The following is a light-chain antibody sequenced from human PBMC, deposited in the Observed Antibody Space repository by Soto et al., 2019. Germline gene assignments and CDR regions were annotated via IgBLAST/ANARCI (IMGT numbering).Light chain of an antibody. CDR1: QSVSSR. CDR2: GAS. Sequence: EIVMTQSPATQSESPGERATLSCRASQSVSSRLAWYQQKPGQSPRLLIYGASTRATGIPARFSGSGSGTEFTLTISSLQSEDFGVYYCHQYNNLWTFGQGTKVDIK. J-gene: IGKJ1*01. V-gene: IGKV3-15*01. CDR3: HQYNNLWT.